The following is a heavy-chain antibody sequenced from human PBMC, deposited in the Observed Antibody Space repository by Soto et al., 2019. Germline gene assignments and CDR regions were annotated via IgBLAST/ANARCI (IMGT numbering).Heavy chain of an antibody. V-gene: IGHV1-18*01. J-gene: IGHJ4*02. Sequence: QVELVQYEAEVKKPGASVRVSCKASGYTFASYAISWMRQAPGQGLEWMGWISAYNGNTNYAQKLQGRVTMTTDTSTSTAYMELRSLRSDDTAVYYCARDPPPPDYWGQGTLVTVSS. CDR3: ARDPPPPDY. CDR1: GYTFASYA. CDR2: ISAYNGNT.